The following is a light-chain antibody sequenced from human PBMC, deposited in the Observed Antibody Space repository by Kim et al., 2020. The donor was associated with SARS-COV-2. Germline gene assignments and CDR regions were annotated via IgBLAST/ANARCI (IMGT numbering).Light chain of an antibody. J-gene: IGLJ2*01. CDR2: QHP. CDR3: QAWDNITAV. Sequence: PGMHTCIHCCGKKLGNKYHYISWYQHKPAPSPMLVMYQHPRRPSGIPERFSGSNSGNTATLTISGTHEMDEAHYYCQAWDNITAVFGVGTQLTVL. V-gene: IGLV3-1*01. CDR1: KLGNKY.